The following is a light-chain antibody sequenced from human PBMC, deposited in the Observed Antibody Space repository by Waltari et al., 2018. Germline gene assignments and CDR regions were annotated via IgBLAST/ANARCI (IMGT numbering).Light chain of an antibody. CDR2: AAS. CDR3: LQYNSYPWT. CDR1: QGIRNG. J-gene: IGKJ1*01. Sequence: DIQMTQSPSSLSASVGDRVTITCRASQGIRNGLSWYQQQPGKAPKRLIYAASSLQSGVPSRVSGSGSGTEFTLTISSLQPEDSASYYCLQYNSYPWTFGQGTKVEIK. V-gene: IGKV1-17*01.